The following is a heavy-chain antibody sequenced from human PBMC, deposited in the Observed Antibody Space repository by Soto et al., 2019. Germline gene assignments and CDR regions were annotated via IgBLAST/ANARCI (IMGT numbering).Heavy chain of an antibody. CDR1: GFTFDDYA. V-gene: IGHV3-9*01. CDR2: ISWNGRSK. J-gene: IGHJ4*02. D-gene: IGHD3-22*01. Sequence: SGFTFDDYAMHWVRQVPGKGLEWVSGISWNGRSKAYAGSVKGRFTISRDNAKNSLYLQMNSLRAEDTAVYYCARSINYYDSSGYYYYFDYWGQGTLVTVSS. CDR3: ARSINYYDSSGYYYYFDY.